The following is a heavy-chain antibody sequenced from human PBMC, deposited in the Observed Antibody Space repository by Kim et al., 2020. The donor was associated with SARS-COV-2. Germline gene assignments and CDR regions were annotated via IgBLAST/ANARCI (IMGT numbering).Heavy chain of an antibody. CDR1: GFTFSSYA. CDR2: ISYDGNNK. CDR3: ARAGAGNCGGGRCEYPMGYS. V-gene: IGHV3-30*04. J-gene: IGHJ4*02. D-gene: IGHD2-15*01. Sequence: GGSLRLSCAASGFTFSSYAMHWVRQAPGKGLEWVAVISYDGNNKYYIDSLKGRFTISRDNSKNTLYLQMNSLRAEDTAVYSCARAGAGNCGGGRCEYPMGYSWGQGTLVTVSS.